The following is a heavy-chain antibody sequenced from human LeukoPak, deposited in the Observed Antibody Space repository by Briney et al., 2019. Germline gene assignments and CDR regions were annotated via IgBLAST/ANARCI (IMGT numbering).Heavy chain of an antibody. CDR1: GGSISSSSYY. D-gene: IGHD2-21*01. Sequence: SETLSLTCTVSGGSISSSSYYWGWIRQPPGKGLEWIGSIYYSGSTYYNPSLKSRVTISVDTSKNQFSLKLSSVTAADTAVYYCARVFVAAWAYNWFDPWGQGTLVTVSS. J-gene: IGHJ5*02. V-gene: IGHV4-39*07. CDR2: IYYSGST. CDR3: ARVFVAAWAYNWFDP.